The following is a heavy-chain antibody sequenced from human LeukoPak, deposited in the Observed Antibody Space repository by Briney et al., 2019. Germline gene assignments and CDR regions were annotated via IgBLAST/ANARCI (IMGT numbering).Heavy chain of an antibody. Sequence: PGGSLRLSCVASGFTFSTYGMIWVRQAPGKGQEWVSLVSNSGDTTNYADSVKGRFTISRDNSKNTLYLQMDSLRAEDTAAYYCANIGSSTFGSTGFWGQGTLVTVSS. CDR3: ANIGSSTFGSTGF. CDR2: VSNSGDTT. CDR1: GFTFSTYG. D-gene: IGHD3-16*01. V-gene: IGHV3-23*01. J-gene: IGHJ4*02.